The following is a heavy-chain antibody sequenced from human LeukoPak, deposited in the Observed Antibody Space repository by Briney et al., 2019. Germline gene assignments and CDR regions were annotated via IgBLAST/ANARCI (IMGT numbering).Heavy chain of an antibody. J-gene: IGHJ4*02. CDR2: INPKSGAT. CDR3: ARADLLTGYYILDY. Sequence: GASVKASCKASGYTFTGYYIHWVRQAPGQGLEWMGWINPKSGATNYAQKFQGRVTMTRDTSISTPYMELSRLRSDDTAMYYCARADLLTGYYILDYWGQGTLVTVSS. CDR1: GYTFTGYY. V-gene: IGHV1-2*02. D-gene: IGHD3-9*01.